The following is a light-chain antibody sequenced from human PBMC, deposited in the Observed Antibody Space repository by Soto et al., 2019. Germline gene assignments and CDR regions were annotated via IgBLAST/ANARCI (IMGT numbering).Light chain of an antibody. CDR2: DAS. CDR3: QQYENLRLHT. Sequence: DIQMTQSPSSLSASVGERVTITCRANEDISNYLNWYQQKRGRAPKLLIYDASTLETGVPSRFSGSGSGTHFTFTISSLQPEDVGTYYCQQYENLRLHTFGPGTKL. V-gene: IGKV1-33*01. CDR1: EDISNY. J-gene: IGKJ2*01.